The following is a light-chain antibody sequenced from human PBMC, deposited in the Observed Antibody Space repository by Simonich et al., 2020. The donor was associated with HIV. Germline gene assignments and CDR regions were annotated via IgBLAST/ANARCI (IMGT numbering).Light chain of an antibody. CDR2: GNN. Sequence: QSVLTQPPSVSGAPGQRVTISCTGSSSNIGAGFDVHWYQQLPGTAPKLLIYGNNNRPSGIPERFAGSKSGNTATLTISRVEAGDEADYYCQVWDNSSDHVVFGGGTKLTVL. V-gene: IGLV1-40*01. J-gene: IGLJ2*01. CDR3: QVWDNSSDHVV. CDR1: SSNIGAGFD.